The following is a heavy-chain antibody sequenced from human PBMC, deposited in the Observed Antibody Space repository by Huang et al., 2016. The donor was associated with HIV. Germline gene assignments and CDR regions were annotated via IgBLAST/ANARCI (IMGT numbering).Heavy chain of an antibody. CDR1: GYTLTELS. J-gene: IGHJ3*02. V-gene: IGHV1-24*01. Sequence: QVQLVQSGAEVKKPGASVKVSCKVSGYTLTELSIHWVRQAPGKGLEWRGGVAPEHGETNDAQNFQGRVTMTEDTSTDTAYMELNSLRSEDTAVYYCATGFDTYYDIWGQGTMVIASS. D-gene: IGHD2-21*01. CDR3: ATGFDTYYDI. CDR2: VAPEHGET.